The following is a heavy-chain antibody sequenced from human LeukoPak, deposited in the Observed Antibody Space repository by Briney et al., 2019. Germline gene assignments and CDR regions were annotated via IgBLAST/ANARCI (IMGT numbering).Heavy chain of an antibody. Sequence: GGSLRLSCAASGVTFSSYRRSWVRQAPGKGLEWVANIKQDGSEKYYVHSLKGRFTISRDNAKHSLYLQIISLRAEDTAVYYCATDGTYFDWLIPAFDYWGQGTLVTVSS. CDR3: ATDGTYFDWLIPAFDY. V-gene: IGHV3-7*03. CDR2: IKQDGSEK. D-gene: IGHD3-9*01. CDR1: GVTFSSYR. J-gene: IGHJ4*02.